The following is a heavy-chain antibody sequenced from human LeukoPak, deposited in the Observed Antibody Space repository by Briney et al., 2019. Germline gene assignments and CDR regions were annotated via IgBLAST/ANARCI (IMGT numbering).Heavy chain of an antibody. CDR3: AKDGSIAAPFDY. CDR1: GFTFDDYA. V-gene: IGHV3-43*02. J-gene: IGHJ4*02. Sequence: PGGSLRLSCAASGFTFDDYAMHWVRQAPGKGLEWVSLISGDGGSTYYADSVKGRFTISRDNSKNSLYLQMNSLRTEDAALYYCAKDGSIAAPFDYWGQGTLVTVSS. D-gene: IGHD6-6*01. CDR2: ISGDGGST.